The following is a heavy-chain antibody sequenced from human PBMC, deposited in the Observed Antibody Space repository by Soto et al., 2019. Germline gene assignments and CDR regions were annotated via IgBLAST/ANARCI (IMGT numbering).Heavy chain of an antibody. V-gene: IGHV1-3*01. J-gene: IGHJ4*02. CDR1: GYTFTSYA. CDR2: INAGNGNT. CDR3: ARLSSSGWYDRTYFDY. Sequence: ASVKVSCKASGYTFTSYAMHWVRQAPGQRLEWMGWINAGNGNTKYSQKFQGRVTITRDTSASTAYMELSSLRSEDTALYYCARLSSSGWYDRTYFDYWGQGTLVTVSS. D-gene: IGHD6-19*01.